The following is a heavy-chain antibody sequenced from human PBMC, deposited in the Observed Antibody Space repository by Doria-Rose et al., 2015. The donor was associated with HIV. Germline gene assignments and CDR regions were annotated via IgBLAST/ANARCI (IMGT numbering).Heavy chain of an antibody. Sequence: PSETLSLTCAVYGGSFSGYYWTWIRQPPGKGLEWIGEINYSGTTRYNPSRKSRATISVDTSKNQFSLNLTSVTAADTAVYYCTRGVRQLVYYYYMDVWAKGTTVTV. V-gene: IGHV4-34*01. J-gene: IGHJ6*03. D-gene: IGHD3-10*01. CDR3: TRGVRQLVYYYYMDV. CDR2: INYSGTT. CDR1: GGSFSGYY.